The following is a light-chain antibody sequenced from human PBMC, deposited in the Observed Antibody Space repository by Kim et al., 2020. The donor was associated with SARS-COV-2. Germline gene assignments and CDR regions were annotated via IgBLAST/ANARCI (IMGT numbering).Light chain of an antibody. CDR1: NIGSKS. V-gene: IGLV3-21*04. J-gene: IGLJ3*02. CDR3: QVWDSSSDHRV. Sequence: PKKTAGITCGGNNIGSKSVHWYQQKPGQAPVLVIYYDSDRPSGIPERFSGSNSGNTATLTISRVEAGDEADYYCQVWDSSSDHRVFGGGTQLTVL. CDR2: YDS.